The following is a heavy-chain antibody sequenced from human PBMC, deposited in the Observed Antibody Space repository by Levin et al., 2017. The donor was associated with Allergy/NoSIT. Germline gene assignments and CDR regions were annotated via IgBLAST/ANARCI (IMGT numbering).Heavy chain of an antibody. J-gene: IGHJ3*02. V-gene: IGHV4-4*02. CDR2: IYHSGNT. CDR3: ARAPEGIEWAFDI. Sequence: TSETLSLTCAVSGVSISSSSWWSWVRQSPGKGLEWIGEIYHSGNTNYNPSLKSRVTISVDKSKNQFSLKLSSVTAADTAVYYCARAPEGIEWAFDIWGQGTMVTVSS. D-gene: IGHD5-12*01. CDR1: GVSISSSSW.